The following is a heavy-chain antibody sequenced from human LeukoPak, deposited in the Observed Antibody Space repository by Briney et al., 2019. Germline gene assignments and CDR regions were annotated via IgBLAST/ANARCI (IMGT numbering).Heavy chain of an antibody. CDR2: ISSSSSYI. CDR1: GFTFSSYS. D-gene: IGHD3-22*01. V-gene: IGHV3-21*01. Sequence: GGSLRLSCAASGFTFSSYSMNWVRQAPGKGLEWVSSISSSSSYIYYADSVRGRFTISRDNAKNSLYLQMNSLRAEDTAVYYCAREEYYDSSGPDYWGQGTLVTVSS. J-gene: IGHJ4*02. CDR3: AREEYYDSSGPDY.